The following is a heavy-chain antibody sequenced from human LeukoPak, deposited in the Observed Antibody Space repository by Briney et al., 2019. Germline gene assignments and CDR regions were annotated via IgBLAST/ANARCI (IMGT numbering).Heavy chain of an antibody. CDR2: IYYSGST. D-gene: IGHD3-22*01. J-gene: IGHJ5*02. Sequence: SETLSLTCTVSGGSISSGGYYWSWIRQHPGKGLEWIGYIYYSGSTYYNPSLKSRVTISVDTSKNQFSLKLSSVTAADTAVYYCARDSYDSSGGDRFDPWGQGTLVTVSS. CDR1: GGSISSGGYY. CDR3: ARDSYDSSGGDRFDP. V-gene: IGHV4-31*03.